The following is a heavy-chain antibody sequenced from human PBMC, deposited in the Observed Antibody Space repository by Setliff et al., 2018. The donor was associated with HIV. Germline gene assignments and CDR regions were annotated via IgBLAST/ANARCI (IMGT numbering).Heavy chain of an antibody. Sequence: ETLSLTCTVSGGSISTYYWSWIRQPPGKGLEWIGYIFYSGSTNYNPSLKSRVTISVDTSKNQFSLKLSSVTAADTAVYYCARTQQTYYYDSSGYYFDYWGQGTLVTVSS. D-gene: IGHD3-22*01. V-gene: IGHV4-59*08. CDR2: IFYSGST. J-gene: IGHJ4*02. CDR3: ARTQQTYYYDSSGYYFDY. CDR1: GGSISTYY.